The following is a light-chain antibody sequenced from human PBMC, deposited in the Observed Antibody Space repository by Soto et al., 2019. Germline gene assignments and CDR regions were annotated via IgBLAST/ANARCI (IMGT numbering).Light chain of an antibody. Sequence: DIQLTQSPSTLSASVGDRVTITCRASQSVSTWLAWYQQKPGKAPKLLIHKASTLENGGPSRFSGRGSVTVSPLANSSLQPNYSATDYYHEFHDYPVTFGGGTKVQI. V-gene: IGKV1-5*03. J-gene: IGKJ4*01. CDR2: KAS. CDR3: HEFHDYPVT. CDR1: QSVSTW.